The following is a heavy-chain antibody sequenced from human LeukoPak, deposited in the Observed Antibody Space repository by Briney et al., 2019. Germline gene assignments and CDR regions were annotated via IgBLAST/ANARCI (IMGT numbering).Heavy chain of an antibody. V-gene: IGHV3-21*01. CDR2: ISSSSSYI. Sequence: GGSLRLSCAASGFTFSSYSMNWVRQAPGKGLEWVSSISSSSSYIYYADSVKGRFTISRDNAKNSLYPQMNSLRAEDTAVYYCANYCSGGSCNGGYWGQGTLVTVSS. CDR1: GFTFSSYS. D-gene: IGHD2-15*01. J-gene: IGHJ4*02. CDR3: ANYCSGGSCNGGY.